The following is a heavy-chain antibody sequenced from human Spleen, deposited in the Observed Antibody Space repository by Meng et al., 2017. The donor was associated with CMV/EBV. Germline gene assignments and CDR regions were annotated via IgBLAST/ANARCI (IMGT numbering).Heavy chain of an antibody. D-gene: IGHD3-9*01. CDR1: GFTFSSYG. J-gene: IGHJ5*02. V-gene: IGHV3-30*02. Sequence: GESLKISCAASGFTFSSYGVHWVRQAPGKGLEWVAFIRYDGSNKYYADSVKGRFTISRDNSKNTLYLQMNSLRAEDTAVYYCAKGPTFDYSNWFDPWGQGTLVTVSS. CDR3: AKGPTFDYSNWFDP. CDR2: IRYDGSNK.